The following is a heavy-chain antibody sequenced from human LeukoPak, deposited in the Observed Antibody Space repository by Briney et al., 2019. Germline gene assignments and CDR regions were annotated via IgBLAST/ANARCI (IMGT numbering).Heavy chain of an antibody. Sequence: SETLSLTRTVSGGSISSYYWSWIRQPAGKGLEWIGRIYTSGSTNYNPSLKSRVTISLDTSRNQFSLRLSSVTAADTADYYCARAQGNGLIDFWGQGTLVTVSS. CDR1: GGSISSYY. CDR2: IYTSGST. J-gene: IGHJ4*02. V-gene: IGHV4-4*07. CDR3: ARAQGNGLIDF. D-gene: IGHD3/OR15-3a*01.